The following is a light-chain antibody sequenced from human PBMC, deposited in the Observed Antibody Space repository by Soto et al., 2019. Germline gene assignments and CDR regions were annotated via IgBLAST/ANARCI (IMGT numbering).Light chain of an antibody. CDR3: PHFNTPPWT. CDR1: QSVGIW. V-gene: IGKV1-5*03. CDR2: KSS. J-gene: IGKJ1*01. Sequence: DIQMTQSASALSASEGDRVTISCRASQSVGIWLAWYQQKPGRAPKLLIYKSSILESGVPSRFSGSGSGTEFTLTISSLQPDDFATYYCPHFNTPPWTFGQGTKVDI.